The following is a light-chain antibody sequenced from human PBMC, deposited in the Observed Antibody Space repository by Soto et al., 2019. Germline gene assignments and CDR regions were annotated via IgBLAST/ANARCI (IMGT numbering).Light chain of an antibody. V-gene: IGKV3-20*01. CDR2: GAS. J-gene: IGKJ1*01. Sequence: EIVLTQSPGSLSLSPGEGATLFCRASQSVSSYFFAWYQQKPGQAPRLLINGASTRATGIPDRFSGSGSGTDFILTISSLEPEDCAVYYCQQYASSVTFGQGTKVEIK. CDR3: QQYASSVT. CDR1: QSVSSYF.